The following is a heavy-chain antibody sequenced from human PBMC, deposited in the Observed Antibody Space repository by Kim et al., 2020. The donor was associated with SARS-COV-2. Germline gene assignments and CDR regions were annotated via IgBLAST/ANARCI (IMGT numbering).Heavy chain of an antibody. D-gene: IGHD6-19*01. CDR1: GFTFDDYA. J-gene: IGHJ4*02. V-gene: IGHV3-9*01. Sequence: GGSLRLSCAVSGFTFDDYAMHWVRQAPGKGLEWVSGVSWNSGNIGYADSVKGRFTISRDNARNSLYLQMNSLRAEDTALYYCAKDRYSSGWTPGGYFDYWGQGTLVTVSS. CDR2: VSWNSGNI. CDR3: AKDRYSSGWTPGGYFDY.